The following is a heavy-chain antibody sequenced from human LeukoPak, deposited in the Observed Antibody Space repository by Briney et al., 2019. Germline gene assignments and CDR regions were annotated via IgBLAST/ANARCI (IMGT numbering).Heavy chain of an antibody. V-gene: IGHV1-8*01. Sequence: ASVKVSCKASGYTFTNYDIIWVRQASGQGLEWMGWMNPNSGHKGYAQKFQGRVTMTRTTSISTAYMELTRLTSEDSAVYYCARSIVGVRKRNDYWGQGTLVTVSS. CDR2: MNPNSGHK. CDR1: GYTFTNYD. J-gene: IGHJ4*02. D-gene: IGHD1-26*01. CDR3: ARSIVGVRKRNDY.